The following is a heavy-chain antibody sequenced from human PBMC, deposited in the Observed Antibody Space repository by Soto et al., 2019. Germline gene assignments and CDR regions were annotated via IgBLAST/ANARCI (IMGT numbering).Heavy chain of an antibody. CDR2: INPSGGST. Sequence: ASVKVSCKASGYTFTSYYMHWVRHATGQGLEWMGIINPSGGSTTYAQKFQGRVTMTRDTSTSTVYMELSSLRSEDTAVYYSAKTEELPGVDYWGRGTLVTVSS. D-gene: IGHD1-7*01. J-gene: IGHJ4*02. V-gene: IGHV1-46*01. CDR1: GYTFTSYY. CDR3: AKTEELPGVDY.